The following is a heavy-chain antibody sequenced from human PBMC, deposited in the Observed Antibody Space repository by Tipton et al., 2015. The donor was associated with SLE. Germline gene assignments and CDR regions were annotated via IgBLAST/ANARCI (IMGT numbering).Heavy chain of an antibody. J-gene: IGHJ3*02. CDR3: ARGGSSDAFDI. Sequence: TLSLTCTVSGGSISSYYWSWIRQPPGKGLEWIGYIYYSGSTNYNPSLKSRVTISVDTSKNQFSLKLSSVTAADTAVYYCARGGSSDAFDIGVQGTMVTASS. CDR1: GGSISSYY. CDR2: IYYSGST. V-gene: IGHV4-59*01. D-gene: IGHD1-26*01.